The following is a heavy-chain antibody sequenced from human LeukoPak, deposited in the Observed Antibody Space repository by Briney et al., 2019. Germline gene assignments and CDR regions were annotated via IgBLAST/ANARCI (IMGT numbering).Heavy chain of an antibody. CDR2: ISSSGSTI. Sequence: PGGSLRLSCAASGFTFSDYYMSWIRQAPGKGLEWVSYISSSGSTIYYADSVKGRFTISRDNAKNSLYLQMNSLRAEDTAVYYCARAISYYDILTGYYYYYGMDVWGQGTTVTVSS. CDR3: ARAISYYDILTGYYYYYGMDV. D-gene: IGHD3-9*01. J-gene: IGHJ6*02. CDR1: GFTFSDYY. V-gene: IGHV3-11*01.